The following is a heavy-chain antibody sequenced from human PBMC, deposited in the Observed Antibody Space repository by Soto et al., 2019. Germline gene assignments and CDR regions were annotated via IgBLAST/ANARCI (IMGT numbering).Heavy chain of an antibody. CDR3: ARRGIHYRMDV. D-gene: IGHD6-13*01. CDR1: GYSFASYW. CDR2: IDPSDSYT. Sequence: RGEPLKISCKGSGYSFASYWSSWVRQMPGKGLEWMGRIDPSDSYTNYSPSFQGHVTISADKSISTAYLQWSSLKASDTAMYYCARRGIHYRMDVWGQGTTVTVSS. V-gene: IGHV5-10-1*01. J-gene: IGHJ6*02.